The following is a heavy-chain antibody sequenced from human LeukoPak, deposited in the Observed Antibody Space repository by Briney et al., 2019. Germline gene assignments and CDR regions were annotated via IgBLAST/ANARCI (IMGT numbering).Heavy chain of an antibody. Sequence: NPSETLSLTWTVSGGSFSSYVWSWLRQPPGKGLEWIGYIYYSGSTNYNPSLKSRVTISLDTSKNQFSLKLNSVTAADAAVYYCARDILGPQSYFHYWGQGTLVTVSS. J-gene: IGHJ4*02. CDR2: IYYSGST. CDR3: ARDILGPQSYFHY. V-gene: IGHV4-59*01. D-gene: IGHD3-9*01. CDR1: GGSFSSYV.